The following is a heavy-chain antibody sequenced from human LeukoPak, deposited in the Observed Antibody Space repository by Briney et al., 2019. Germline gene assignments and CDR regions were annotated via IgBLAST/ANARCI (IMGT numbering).Heavy chain of an antibody. Sequence: SQTLSLTCAISGDSVSSTSAAWNWIRQSPSRGLEWLGRTYYRSTWLNDYAGSLKSRISINPDTSKNQFSLQLNSVAPEDTAVYYCAREPHGTGLLFDYWGRGTLVTVSS. V-gene: IGHV6-1*01. J-gene: IGHJ4*02. CDR1: GDSVSSTSAA. CDR2: TYYRSTWLN. CDR3: AREPHGTGLLFDY. D-gene: IGHD1-1*01.